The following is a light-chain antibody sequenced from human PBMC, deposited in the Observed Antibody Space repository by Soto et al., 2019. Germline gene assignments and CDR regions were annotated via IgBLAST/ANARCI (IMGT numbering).Light chain of an antibody. V-gene: IGKV1-12*01. CDR1: HDINTY. CDR2: AAS. J-gene: IGKJ1*01. CDR3: QQADSIPWT. Sequence: DIQMTQSPSSVSASVGDTVTITCRASHDINTYLGWYQQKPGKAPRLLIYAASSLQSGVPSRFSGLGSGTDFSLTNSSLQPEDFAIYYCQQADSIPWTFGQGTKV.